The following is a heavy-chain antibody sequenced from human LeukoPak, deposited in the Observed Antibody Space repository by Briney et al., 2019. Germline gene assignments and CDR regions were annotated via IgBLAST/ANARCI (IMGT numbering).Heavy chain of an antibody. J-gene: IGHJ5*02. D-gene: IGHD3-10*01. V-gene: IGHV6-1*01. CDR1: GDSVSSKSAT. Sequence: LSQTLSLTCAISGDSVSSKSATWNWIRQSPSRGLEWLGRTYYTSKWYNDYAVSVKSRITINPDTSKNQFSLQLNSVTPEDTAVYYCAREGWFGEPPSHWFDPWGQGILVTVSS. CDR2: TYYTSKWYN. CDR3: AREGWFGEPPSHWFDP.